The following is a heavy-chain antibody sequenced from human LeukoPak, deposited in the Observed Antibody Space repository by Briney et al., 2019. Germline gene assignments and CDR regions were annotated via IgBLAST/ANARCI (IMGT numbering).Heavy chain of an antibody. CDR3: TVPRIVGATPGLYYGMDV. Sequence: GGSLRLSCAASGFTFSSYSMNWVRQAPGKGLEWVSYISSSSSTIYYADSVKGRFTISRDNAKNSLYLQMNSLRAEDTAVYYCTVPRIVGATPGLYYGMDVWGQGTTVTVSS. CDR2: ISSSSSTI. D-gene: IGHD1-26*01. J-gene: IGHJ6*02. V-gene: IGHV3-48*04. CDR1: GFTFSSYS.